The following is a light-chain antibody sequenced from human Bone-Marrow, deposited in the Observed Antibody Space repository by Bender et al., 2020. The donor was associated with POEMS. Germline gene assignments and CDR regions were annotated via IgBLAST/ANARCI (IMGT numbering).Light chain of an antibody. V-gene: IGLV2-23*03. CDR2: EGT. CDR3: CSYAGGGTFV. J-gene: IGLJ3*02. CDR1: NSDVGSYNV. Sequence: QSALTQPASVSGSPGQSITISCTGTNSDVGSYNVVSWYQQHPGKAPQVMIYEGTKRPSGVPDRFSGSKSGNTASLTISGLQAEDEADYYCCSYAGGGTFVFGGGTKLTVL.